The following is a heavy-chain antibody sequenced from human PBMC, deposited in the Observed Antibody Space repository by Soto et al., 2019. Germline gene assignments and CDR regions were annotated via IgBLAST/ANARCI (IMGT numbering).Heavy chain of an antibody. Sequence: QVQLQESGPGLVKPSQTLSLTCTVSGGSISSGGYYWSWIRQHPGKGLEWIGYLYYSGSTYYNPSLKSRVTISVDTSKNQFSLKLSSVTAADTAVYYCASVSGSSGYYGFGGQFDYWGQGTLVTVSS. CDR1: GGSISSGGYY. V-gene: IGHV4-31*03. D-gene: IGHD3-22*01. CDR2: LYYSGST. J-gene: IGHJ4*02. CDR3: ASVSGSSGYYGFGGQFDY.